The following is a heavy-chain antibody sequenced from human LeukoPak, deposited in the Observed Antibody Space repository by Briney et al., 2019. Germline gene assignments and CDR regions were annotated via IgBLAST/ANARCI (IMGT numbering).Heavy chain of an antibody. J-gene: IGHJ4*02. CDR2: IRYDGNER. Sequence: GGSLRLSCAASGFTFSNYGMHWVRQAPGKGLEWVAFIRYDGNERYYADSVKGRFTISRDNSKNTLYLQMNSLRAEDTAVYYCGKDYSSGWEIDYSGQGTLVTVSS. D-gene: IGHD6-19*01. CDR3: GKDYSSGWEIDY. V-gene: IGHV3-30*02. CDR1: GFTFSNYG.